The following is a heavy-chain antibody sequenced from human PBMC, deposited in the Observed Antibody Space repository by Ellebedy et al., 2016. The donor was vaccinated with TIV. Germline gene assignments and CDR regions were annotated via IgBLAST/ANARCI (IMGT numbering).Heavy chain of an antibody. CDR2: IYYSGDT. D-gene: IGHD6-19*01. CDR3: ARYSSSGWLNFDY. CDR1: GGSVGGYY. V-gene: IGHV4-59*02. Sequence: GSLRLXXTVSGGSVGGYYWSWIRQPPGKRLEWVAYIYYSGDTNYNPSLNSRVSISIDTSRNQFSLRLTSVTAADTAVYYCARYSSSGWLNFDYWGQGTLVSVSS. J-gene: IGHJ4*02.